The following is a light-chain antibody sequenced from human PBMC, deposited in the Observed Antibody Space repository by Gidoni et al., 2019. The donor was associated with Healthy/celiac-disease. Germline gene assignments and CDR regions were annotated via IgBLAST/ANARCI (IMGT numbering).Light chain of an antibody. CDR1: QSVSSSY. J-gene: IGKJ2*04. Sequence: EIVLTQSPGTLSLSPGERATLSCRASQSVSSSYLAWYQQKPGQAPRLLIYGASSRATGIPDMFSGSGSGTDFTLTISRLEPEDFAVYYCQQYGSSPECSFGQGTKLEIK. CDR2: GAS. CDR3: QQYGSSPECS. V-gene: IGKV3-20*01.